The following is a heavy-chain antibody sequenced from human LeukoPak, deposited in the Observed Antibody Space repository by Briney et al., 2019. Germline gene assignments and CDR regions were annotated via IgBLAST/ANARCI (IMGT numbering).Heavy chain of an antibody. Sequence: ASVKVSCKTSGYTFTGYYTHWVRQAPGQGLEWMGRSNPNNGGTKYAQKFQGRVTMTMDTSISTAYMELSRLTSDNTAVYYCARVGGGPAADLDYWGQGTLVTVSS. CDR2: SNPNNGGT. CDR3: ARVGGGPAADLDY. V-gene: IGHV1-2*06. CDR1: GYTFTGYY. D-gene: IGHD6-13*01. J-gene: IGHJ4*02.